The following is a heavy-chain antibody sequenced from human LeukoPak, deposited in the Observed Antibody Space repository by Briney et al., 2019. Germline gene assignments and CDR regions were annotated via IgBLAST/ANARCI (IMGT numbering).Heavy chain of an antibody. CDR2: IGGSGIRT. Sequence: GGSLKLSCAASGFNFNYYAMTWVRQAPGKGLEWVSGIGGSGIRTYYADSVRGRFTISRDNSKNTLTLQLSSLRVEDTALYYCAKDRFGHTDQRPLAVDSWGQGTLVIVSS. J-gene: IGHJ4*02. CDR1: GFNFNYYA. D-gene: IGHD3-10*01. V-gene: IGHV3-23*01. CDR3: AKDRFGHTDQRPLAVDS.